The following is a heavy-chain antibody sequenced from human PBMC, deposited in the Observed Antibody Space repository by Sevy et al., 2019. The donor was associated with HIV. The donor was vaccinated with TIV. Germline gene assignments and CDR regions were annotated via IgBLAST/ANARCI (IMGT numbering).Heavy chain of an antibody. CDR3: ARARLRYFDWLFSWPGMDV. Sequence: GGSLRLSCAASGFTFSSYAMHWVRQAPGKGLEWVAVISYDGSNKYYADSVKGRFTISRDNSENTLYLQMNSLRAEDTAVYYCARARLRYFDWLFSWPGMDVWGQGTTVTVSS. CDR2: ISYDGSNK. CDR1: GFTFSSYA. V-gene: IGHV3-30-3*01. J-gene: IGHJ6*02. D-gene: IGHD3-9*01.